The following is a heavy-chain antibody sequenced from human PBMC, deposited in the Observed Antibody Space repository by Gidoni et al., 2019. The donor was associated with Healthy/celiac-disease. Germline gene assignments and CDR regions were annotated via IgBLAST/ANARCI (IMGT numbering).Heavy chain of an antibody. CDR1: GGSISSYY. D-gene: IGHD6-19*01. Sequence: QVQLQESGPGLVKPSETLSLPCTVSGGSISSYYWSWLRQPPGKGLEWIGYIYYSGSTNDNPALKSRVTISVDTSKNQVSLKLSSVTAADTAVYYCARAAQEDSSGWYPEVYWFDPWGQGTLVTGSS. CDR2: IYYSGST. J-gene: IGHJ5*02. V-gene: IGHV4-59*01. CDR3: ARAAQEDSSGWYPEVYWFDP.